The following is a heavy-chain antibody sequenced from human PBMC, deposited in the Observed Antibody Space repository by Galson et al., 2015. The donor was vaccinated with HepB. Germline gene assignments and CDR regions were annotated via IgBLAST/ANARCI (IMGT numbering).Heavy chain of an antibody. CDR1: GDSVSRYRGA. V-gene: IGHV6-1*01. J-gene: IGHJ3*02. Sequence: CAISGDSVSRYRGAWNWIRQSPSRGLEWLGRTYYRSKWYNDYAVSVKSRITINAHTSKNQFSLQLNSVTPEDTAVYYCAREPHAFDIWGQGTMVTVSS. CDR2: TYYRSKWYN. CDR3: AREPHAFDI.